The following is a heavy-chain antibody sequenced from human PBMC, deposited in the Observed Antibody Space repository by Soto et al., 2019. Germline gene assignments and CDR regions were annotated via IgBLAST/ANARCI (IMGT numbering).Heavy chain of an antibody. Sequence: GGSLRLSCAASGFTFSSYEMNWVRPAPGKGLEWVSYISHSGSTTSYADSVMGRFTIYRDDAKNSLYLQMHSLRAEDTAIYFCARALFGSYYYYHLDVWGQGTTVTVSS. CDR3: ARALFGSYYYYHLDV. CDR1: GFTFSSYE. J-gene: IGHJ6*02. D-gene: IGHD3-16*01. CDR2: ISHSGSTT. V-gene: IGHV3-48*03.